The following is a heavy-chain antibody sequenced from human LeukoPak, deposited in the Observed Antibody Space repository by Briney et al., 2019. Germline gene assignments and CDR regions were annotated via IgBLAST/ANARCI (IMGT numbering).Heavy chain of an antibody. J-gene: IGHJ3*02. Sequence: LRLSCAASGFTFSSYEMNWVRQHPGKGLEWIGYIYYSGSTYYNPSLKSRLTISVDTSKNQFSLKLSSVTAADTAVYYCARDWKAEDYYGSGNHAFDIWGQGTIVTVSS. CDR3: ARDWKAEDYYGSGNHAFDI. CDR2: IYYSGST. D-gene: IGHD3-10*01. V-gene: IGHV4-31*02. CDR1: GFTFSSYE.